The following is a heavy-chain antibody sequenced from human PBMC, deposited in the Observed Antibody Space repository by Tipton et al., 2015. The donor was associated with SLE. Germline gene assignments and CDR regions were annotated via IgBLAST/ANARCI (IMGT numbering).Heavy chain of an antibody. Sequence: TLSLTCTVSGGSISSYYWSWIRQPPGKGLEWIGYIYYSGSTNYNPSLKSRVTISVDTSKNQFSLKLSSVTAADTAVYYCARGTVYPIFGHGMDIWGQGTTVTVSS. J-gene: IGHJ6*02. CDR3: ARGTVYPIFGHGMDI. D-gene: IGHD3-3*01. CDR1: GGSISSYY. CDR2: IYYSGST. V-gene: IGHV4-59*01.